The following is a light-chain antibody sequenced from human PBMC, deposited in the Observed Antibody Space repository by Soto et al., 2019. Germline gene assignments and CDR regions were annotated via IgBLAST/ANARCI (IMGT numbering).Light chain of an antibody. CDR3: QQYGSSGT. CDR1: QSVSSSY. J-gene: IGKJ1*01. V-gene: IGKV3-20*01. CDR2: GAS. Sequence: EILLTQSPGTLSLSPGERSTLSGRASQSVSSSYLALYQQKTGQAPRLLIYGASSRATGITDRLSGSGSGTDFTLTISRLEPEDFAVYYCQQYGSSGTFGQGPKV.